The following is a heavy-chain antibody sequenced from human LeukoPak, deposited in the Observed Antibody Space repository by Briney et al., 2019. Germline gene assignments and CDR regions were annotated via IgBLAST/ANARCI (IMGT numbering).Heavy chain of an antibody. J-gene: IGHJ4*02. CDR1: GGSISSYY. D-gene: IGHD3-22*01. CDR2: IYYSGST. CDR3: ARLAINYYDSSGNTYYFDY. V-gene: IGHV4-59*08. Sequence: SETLSLTCTVSGGSISSYYWSWIRQPPGKGLEWIGYIYYSGSTNYNPSLKSRVTISVDTSKNQFSLKLSSVTAADTAVYYCARLAINYYDSSGNTYYFDYWGQGTLVTVSS.